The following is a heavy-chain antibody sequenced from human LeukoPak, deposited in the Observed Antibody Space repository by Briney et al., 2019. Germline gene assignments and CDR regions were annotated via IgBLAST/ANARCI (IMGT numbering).Heavy chain of an antibody. V-gene: IGHV1-69*04. CDR2: IIPILGIA. CDR3: ARENYYDSSGYYFF. D-gene: IGHD3-22*01. CDR1: GGTFSSYA. J-gene: IGHJ4*02. Sequence: SVRVSCKASGGTFSSYAISWVRQAPGQGLEWMGRIIPILGIANYAQKFQGRVTITADKSTSTAYMELSSLRSEDTAVYYCARENYYDSSGYYFFWGQGTLVTVSS.